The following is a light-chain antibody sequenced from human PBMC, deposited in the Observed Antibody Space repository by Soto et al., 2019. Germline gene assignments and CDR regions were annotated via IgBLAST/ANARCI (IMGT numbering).Light chain of an antibody. J-gene: IGKJ2*02. CDR3: QQRREWPRT. V-gene: IGKV3-11*01. CDR1: QSVTKY. Sequence: EVVLTQSPATLSLSPGERATLSCRASQSVTKYLAWYQQKPGQALRLLIYDVSKRATGIPARFSGSGSETDFTLTISSLEPGDFAVYYCQQRREWPRTFGQGTKLEIK. CDR2: DVS.